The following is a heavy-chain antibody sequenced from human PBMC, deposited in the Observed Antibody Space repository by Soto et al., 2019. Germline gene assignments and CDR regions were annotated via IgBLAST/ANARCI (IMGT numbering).Heavy chain of an antibody. V-gene: IGHV3-74*01. CDR3: VRTSLVVAVATPEDF. CDR1: GFTFNNDW. Sequence: EVQLVESGGSLVQPGASLRLSCAASGFTFNNDWMHWVRQAPWKGLVWVSRIDSDGSRITYADFVKGRFTISRDNAKNTVYLHMNSPTAEDTAVYYCVRTSLVVAVATPEDFWGQGTLVTVSS. D-gene: IGHD2-15*01. CDR2: IDSDGSRI. J-gene: IGHJ4*02.